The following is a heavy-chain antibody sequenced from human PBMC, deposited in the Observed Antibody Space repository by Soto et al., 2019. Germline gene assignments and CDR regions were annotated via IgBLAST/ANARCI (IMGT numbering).Heavy chain of an antibody. CDR3: ARAHHYDYVWGSYRSRSYYYYGMDV. Sequence: QVQLVQSGAEVKKPGASVKVSCKASGYTFTSYDINWVRQATGQGLEWMGWMNPNSGNTGYAQKFQGRVTMTRNTSISTDYMELSSLRSEDTAVYYCARAHHYDYVWGSYRSRSYYYYGMDVWGQGTTVTVSS. CDR1: GYTFTSYD. CDR2: MNPNSGNT. D-gene: IGHD3-16*02. V-gene: IGHV1-8*01. J-gene: IGHJ6*02.